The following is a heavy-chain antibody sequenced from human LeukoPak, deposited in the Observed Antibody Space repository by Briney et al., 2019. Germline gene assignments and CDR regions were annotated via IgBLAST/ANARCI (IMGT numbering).Heavy chain of an antibody. CDR3: ARHYASEGYYEAFDI. J-gene: IGHJ3*02. V-gene: IGHV4-59*08. CDR1: GGSISSYY. Sequence: SETLSLTCTVSGGSISSYYWSWIRQPPGEGLEWIGYIYYSGSINYNPSLKSRVTISVDTSKNQFSLKLSSVTAADTAVYYCARHYASEGYYEAFDIWGQGTMVTVSS. CDR2: IYYSGSI. D-gene: IGHD3-10*01.